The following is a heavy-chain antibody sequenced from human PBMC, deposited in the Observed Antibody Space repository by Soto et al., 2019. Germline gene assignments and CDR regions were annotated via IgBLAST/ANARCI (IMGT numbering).Heavy chain of an antibody. CDR2: ISYDGSNK. Sequence: PGGSLRLSCAASGFTFSSYGMHWVRQAPGKGLEWVAVISYDGSNKYYADSVKGRFTISRDNSKNTLYLQMNSLRAEDTAVYYCAKDARMTTVTTFYYFDYWGQGTLVTVSS. D-gene: IGHD4-17*01. CDR3: AKDARMTTVTTFYYFDY. V-gene: IGHV3-30*18. CDR1: GFTFSSYG. J-gene: IGHJ4*02.